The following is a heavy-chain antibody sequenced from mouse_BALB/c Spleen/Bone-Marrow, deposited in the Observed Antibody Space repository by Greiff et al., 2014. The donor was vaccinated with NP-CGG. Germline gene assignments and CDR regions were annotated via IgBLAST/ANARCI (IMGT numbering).Heavy chain of an antibody. CDR3: AAYYYGSSQFAY. CDR2: IDPANGNT. CDR1: GFNIKDTY. V-gene: IGHV14-3*02. Sequence: EVQLVESGAELVKPGASVKLSCTASGFNIKDTYMHWVKQRPEQGLEWIGRIDPANGNTKYDPKFQGKATITADTSSNTAYLQLSSLTPEDTAVYYCAAYYYGSSQFAYWGQGTLVTVSA. J-gene: IGHJ3*01. D-gene: IGHD1-1*01.